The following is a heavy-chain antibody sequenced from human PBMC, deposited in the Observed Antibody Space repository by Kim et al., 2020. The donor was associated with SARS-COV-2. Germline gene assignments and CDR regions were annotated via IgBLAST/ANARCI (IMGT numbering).Heavy chain of an antibody. Sequence: ASVKVSCKASGYTFTSYDINWVRQATGQGLEWMGWMNPNSGNTGYAQKFQGRVTMTRNTSISTAYMELSSLRSEDTAVYYCARVDTAMVYAFDIWGQGTMVTVSS. CDR2: MNPNSGNT. V-gene: IGHV1-8*01. J-gene: IGHJ3*02. CDR3: ARVDTAMVYAFDI. D-gene: IGHD5-18*01. CDR1: GYTFTSYD.